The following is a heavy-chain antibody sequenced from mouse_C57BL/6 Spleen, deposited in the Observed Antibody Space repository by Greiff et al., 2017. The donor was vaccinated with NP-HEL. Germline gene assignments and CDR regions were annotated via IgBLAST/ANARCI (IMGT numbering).Heavy chain of an antibody. CDR3: AILYYGYAGFAY. CDR2: IYPGSGST. D-gene: IGHD2-2*01. J-gene: IGHJ3*01. CDR1: GYTFTSYW. V-gene: IGHV1-55*01. Sequence: QVQLQQPGAELVKPGASVKMSCKASGYTFTSYWITWVKQRPGQGLEWIGDIYPGSGSTNYNEKFKSKATLTVDTSSSTAYMQLSSLTSEDSAVYYCAILYYGYAGFAYWGQGTLVTVSA.